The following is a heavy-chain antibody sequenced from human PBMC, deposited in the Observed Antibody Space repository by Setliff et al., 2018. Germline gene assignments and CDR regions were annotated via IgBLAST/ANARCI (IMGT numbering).Heavy chain of an antibody. CDR3: ARDVYDFRTGLAAP. V-gene: IGHV3-7*01. CDR1: GFTFRIYW. Sequence: GGSLRLSCSASGFTFRIYWMSWVRQVPGKGLEWVANIKGDDSERYYVDSVEGRFTVSRDNAMNSLYLQMDSLRAEDTAVYYCARDVYDFRTGLAAPWGQGTLVTVSS. CDR2: IKGDDSER. J-gene: IGHJ5*02. D-gene: IGHD3-3*01.